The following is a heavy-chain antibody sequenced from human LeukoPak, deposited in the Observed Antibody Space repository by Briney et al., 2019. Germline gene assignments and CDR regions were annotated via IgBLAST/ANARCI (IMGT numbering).Heavy chain of an antibody. CDR3: AREETYGSGSLDY. Sequence: PSETLSLTCTVSIGSICNDYWSWIRQPPGKGLEWIGYIYYSGSTNYNPSLKSRVTISVDTSKNQFSLKLSSVTAADTAVYYCAREETYGSGSLDYWGQGTLVTVSS. CDR1: IGSICNDY. CDR2: IYYSGST. D-gene: IGHD3-10*01. V-gene: IGHV4-59*01. J-gene: IGHJ4*02.